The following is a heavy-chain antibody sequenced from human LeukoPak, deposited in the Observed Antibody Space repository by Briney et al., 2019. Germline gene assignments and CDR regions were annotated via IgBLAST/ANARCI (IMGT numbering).Heavy chain of an antibody. D-gene: IGHD3-3*01. CDR2: ISFSGSNT. J-gene: IGHJ5*02. CDR3: AKEAPKLRFLEWPERGHNWFDP. Sequence: GGSLRLSCAASGFTFSYYAMSWVRQAPGKGLEWVSGISFSGSNTYFADSVKGRFSISRDNSKNTLYLQMDSLRAEDTAVYYCAKEAPKLRFLEWPERGHNWFDPWGQGTLVTVSS. CDR1: GFTFSYYA. V-gene: IGHV3-23*01.